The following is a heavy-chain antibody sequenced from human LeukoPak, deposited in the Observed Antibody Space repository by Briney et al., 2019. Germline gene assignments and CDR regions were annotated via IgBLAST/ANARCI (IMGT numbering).Heavy chain of an antibody. V-gene: IGHV3-23*01. CDR2: ISGSGGST. CDR3: AKWEGYYYDSSGYALTYAFDI. Sequence: PGGSLRLSCAASGFTFSNYGMSWVRQAPGKGLEWVSAISGSGGSTYYADSVKGRFTISRDNSKNTLYLQMNSLRAEDTAVYYCAKWEGYYYDSSGYALTYAFDIWGQGTMVTVSS. J-gene: IGHJ3*02. D-gene: IGHD3-22*01. CDR1: GFTFSNYG.